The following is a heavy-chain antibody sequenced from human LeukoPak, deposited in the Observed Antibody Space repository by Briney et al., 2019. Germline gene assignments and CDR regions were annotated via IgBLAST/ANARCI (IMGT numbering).Heavy chain of an antibody. V-gene: IGHV4-4*02. CDR1: GHSITNPNW. J-gene: IGHJ5*02. CDR3: ARGNSGSPNWFDP. D-gene: IGHD1-26*01. CDR2: IYHSGST. Sequence: SETLSLTCAVSGHSITNPNWWSWVRQPPGKGLEWIGEIYHSGSTKYNPSLKSRVTISVDRSKNQFSLKLSSVTAADTAAYYCARGNSGSPNWFDPWGQGTLVTVSS.